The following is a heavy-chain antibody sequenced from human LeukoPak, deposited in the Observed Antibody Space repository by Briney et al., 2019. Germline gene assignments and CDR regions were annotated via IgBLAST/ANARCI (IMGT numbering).Heavy chain of an antibody. Sequence: PGGSLRLSCAVSGSIFANAWMSWVREAPGKVLGWGAVISYDGSNKYYADSVKGRFTISRDNSKNTLCLQMNSLRAEDTAVYCAKDRIKDTGFYYGMDVWGQGTTVTVSS. CDR1: GSIFANAW. J-gene: IGHJ6*02. V-gene: IGHV3-30*18. CDR2: ISYDGSNK. D-gene: IGHD2-15*01. CDR3: AKDRIKDTGFYYGMDV.